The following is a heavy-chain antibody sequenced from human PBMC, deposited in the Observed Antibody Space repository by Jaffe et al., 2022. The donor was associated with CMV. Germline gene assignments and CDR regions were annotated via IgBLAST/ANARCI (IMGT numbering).Heavy chain of an antibody. Sequence: QVQLQQWGAGLLKPSETLSLTCAVYGGSFSGYYWSWIRQPPGKGLEWIGEINHSGSTNYNPSLKSRVTISVDTSKNQFSLKLSSVTAADTAVYYCARTGDDYYYYMDVWGKGTTVTVSS. V-gene: IGHV4-34*01. CDR2: INHSGST. CDR3: ARTGDDYYYYMDV. J-gene: IGHJ6*03. CDR1: GGSFSGYY.